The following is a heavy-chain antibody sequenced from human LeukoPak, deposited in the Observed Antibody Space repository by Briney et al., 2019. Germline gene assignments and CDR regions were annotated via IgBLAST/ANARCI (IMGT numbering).Heavy chain of an antibody. J-gene: IGHJ6*04. D-gene: IGHD3-10*01. CDR3: ARSTGSGSMGKDYYYYGMDV. Sequence: ASVKVSCKASGYTFTGYYMHWVRQAPGQGLEWMGWINPNSGGTNYAQKFQGWVTMTRDTSISTAYMELSRLRSDDTAVYYCARSTGSGSMGKDYYYYGMDVWGEGTTVTVSS. CDR2: INPNSGGT. CDR1: GYTFTGYY. V-gene: IGHV1-2*04.